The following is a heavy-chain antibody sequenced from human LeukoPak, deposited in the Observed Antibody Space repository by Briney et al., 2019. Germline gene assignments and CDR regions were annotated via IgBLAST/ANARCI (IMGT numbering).Heavy chain of an antibody. CDR1: GYTFTSYY. CDR3: ARDEITMVRGVHIDY. D-gene: IGHD3-10*01. Sequence: ASVKVSCKASGYTFTSYYMHWVRQAPGQGLEWMGRINPNSGGANYVQNFQGRVSMTRDTSISTGYMELSRLRSDDTAIYYCARDEITMVRGVHIDYWGQGTLVTVSS. V-gene: IGHV1-2*06. CDR2: INPNSGGA. J-gene: IGHJ4*02.